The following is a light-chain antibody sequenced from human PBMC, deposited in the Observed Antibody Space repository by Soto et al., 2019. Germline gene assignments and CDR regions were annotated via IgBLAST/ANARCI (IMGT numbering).Light chain of an antibody. V-gene: IGLV2-14*01. CDR1: SSDVGGYNY. CDR3: SSYTSSSTYV. J-gene: IGLJ1*01. Sequence: QSALTQPASVSGSPGQSITISCTGTSSDVGGYNYVSWYQQHPGKAPKLMIYDVGNRPSGVSKRFSGSKSGNTASLTISGLQAEDEADYYCSSYTSSSTYVFGTGTKLTVL. CDR2: DVG.